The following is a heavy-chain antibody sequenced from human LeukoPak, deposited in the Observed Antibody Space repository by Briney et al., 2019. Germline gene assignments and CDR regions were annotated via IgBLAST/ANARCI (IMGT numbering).Heavy chain of an antibody. V-gene: IGHV4-39*07. CDR3: ARGLPLLWFGELLSGDYYYGMDV. D-gene: IGHD3-10*01. CDR1: GGSISNTNYY. CDR2: TYYSGKT. Sequence: ASETLSLTCTVSGGSISNTNYYWVWIRQPPGKGLEWIGSTYYSGKTFYRSSLKSRVTISLDTSKNQFSLKLSSVTAADTAVYYCARGLPLLWFGELLSGDYYYGMDVWGQGTTVTVSS. J-gene: IGHJ6*02.